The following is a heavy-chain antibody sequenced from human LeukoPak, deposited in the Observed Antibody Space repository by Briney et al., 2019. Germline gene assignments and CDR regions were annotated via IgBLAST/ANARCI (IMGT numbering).Heavy chain of an antibody. CDR3: ARVGGLSGYDSSDYLFSD. J-gene: IGHJ4*02. V-gene: IGHV4-39*07. Sequence: SETLSLTCTVSGVSISSSSYYWGWIRQPPGKGLEWIGSIYYSGSTYYNPSLKSRATISVDTSKNQFSLKLSSVTAADTAVYYCARVGGLSGYDSSDYLFSDWGQGTLVTVSS. D-gene: IGHD3-22*01. CDR2: IYYSGST. CDR1: GVSISSSSYY.